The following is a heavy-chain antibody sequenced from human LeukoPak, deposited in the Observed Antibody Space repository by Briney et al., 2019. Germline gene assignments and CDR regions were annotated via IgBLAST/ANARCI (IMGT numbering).Heavy chain of an antibody. CDR3: ARGSSDIYSYGEIDY. V-gene: IGHV1-8*02. Sequence: ASVKVSCKASGYTFTGYYMHWVRQAPGQGLEWMGWMNPNSGNTGYAQKFQGRVTMTRNTSISTAYMELSSLRSEDTAVYYCARGSSDIYSYGEIDYWGQGTLVTVSS. CDR1: GYTFTGYY. D-gene: IGHD5-18*01. J-gene: IGHJ4*02. CDR2: MNPNSGNT.